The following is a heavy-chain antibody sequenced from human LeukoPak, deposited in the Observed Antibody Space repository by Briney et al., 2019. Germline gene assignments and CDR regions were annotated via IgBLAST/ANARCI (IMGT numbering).Heavy chain of an antibody. Sequence: SETLSLTCIVSGGSIGTLYWNWIRQVPGKGLEWIGFIDYHGNTKYNPSLKSRVTMPVDTSVDQVSLRLTSVTAADTAIYFCATASGRSFWLDPWGQGRLVTVSS. CDR3: ATASGRSFWLDP. V-gene: IGHV4-59*11. CDR1: GGSIGTLY. J-gene: IGHJ5*02. CDR2: IDYHGNT. D-gene: IGHD2-15*01.